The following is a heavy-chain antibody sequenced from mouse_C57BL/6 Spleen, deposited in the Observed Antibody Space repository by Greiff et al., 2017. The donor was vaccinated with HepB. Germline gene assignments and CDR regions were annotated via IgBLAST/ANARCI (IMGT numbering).Heavy chain of an antibody. V-gene: IGHV5-17*01. J-gene: IGHJ1*03. D-gene: IGHD2-5*01. CDR1: GFTFSDYG. Sequence: EVKVVESGGGLVKPGGSLKLSCAASGFTFSDYGMHWVRQAPEKGLEWVAYISSGSSTIYYADTVKGRFTISRDNAKNTLFLQMTSLRSEDTAMYYCARRSNYVWYFDVWGTGTTVTVSS. CDR2: ISSGSSTI. CDR3: ARRSNYVWYFDV.